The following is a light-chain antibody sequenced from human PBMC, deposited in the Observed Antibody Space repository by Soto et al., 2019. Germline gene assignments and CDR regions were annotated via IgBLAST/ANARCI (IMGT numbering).Light chain of an antibody. CDR3: AAWDDSLKSVV. CDR2: RNN. Sequence: QSVLTQPPSASGTPGQRVAISCSGSSPNIGSNFAYWYQHFPGTAPKLLILRNNQRPSGVPDRFSASKSGTSASLSISGLRPEDEADYYCAAWDDSLKSVVFGGGTKLTVL. J-gene: IGLJ2*01. V-gene: IGLV1-47*01. CDR1: SPNIGSNF.